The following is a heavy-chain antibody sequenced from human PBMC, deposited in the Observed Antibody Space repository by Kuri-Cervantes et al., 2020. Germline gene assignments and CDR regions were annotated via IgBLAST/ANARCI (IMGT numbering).Heavy chain of an antibody. CDR2: ISGSGGST. CDR1: GFTFSSYW. J-gene: IGHJ3*02. V-gene: IGHV3-23*01. Sequence: GESLKISCAASGFTFSSYWMSWVRQAPGKGLEWVSAISGSGGSTYYADSVKGRFTISRDNSKNTLYLQMNSLRAEDTAVYYCAKDFRFGELSVGAFDIWGQGTMVTVSS. D-gene: IGHD3-10*01. CDR3: AKDFRFGELSVGAFDI.